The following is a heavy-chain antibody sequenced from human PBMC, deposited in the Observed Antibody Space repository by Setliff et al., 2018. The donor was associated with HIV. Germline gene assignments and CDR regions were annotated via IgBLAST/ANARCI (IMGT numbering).Heavy chain of an antibody. Sequence: PSETLSLTCTVSGGSISSSSYYWGWIRQPPGKGLEWIGSIYYSGSTYYNPSLKSRVTISVDTSKNQFSLKLSSVTAADTAVYYCARVVEAYDSSGYFFNWFDPWGQGTLVTVSS. D-gene: IGHD3-22*01. CDR2: IYYSGST. CDR3: ARVVEAYDSSGYFFNWFDP. CDR1: GGSISSSSYY. V-gene: IGHV4-39*07. J-gene: IGHJ5*02.